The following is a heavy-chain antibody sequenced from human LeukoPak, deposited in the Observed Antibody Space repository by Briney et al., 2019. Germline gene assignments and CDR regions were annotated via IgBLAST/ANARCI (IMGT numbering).Heavy chain of an antibody. J-gene: IGHJ4*02. CDR1: GFTFSSHD. CDR2: ISSRRSTI. CDR3: ARDQSWLPDY. D-gene: IGHD3-22*01. V-gene: IGHV3-48*02. Sequence: PGGSLRLSCAASGFTFSSHDMNWVRQAPGKGLEWVSYISSRRSTIYYADSVKGRFTISRDNAKNSLFLQMNSLRDEDTAVYYCARDQSWLPDYWGQGTLVTVSS.